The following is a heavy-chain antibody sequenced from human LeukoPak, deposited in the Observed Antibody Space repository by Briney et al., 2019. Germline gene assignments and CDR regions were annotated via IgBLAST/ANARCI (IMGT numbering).Heavy chain of an antibody. V-gene: IGHV1-18*01. CDR1: DYTFTNYG. J-gene: IGHJ4*02. Sequence: ASVKVSCKASDYTFTNYGISWVRQAPGQGLEWMGWISAYNGNTNQAQKLQGRVTMTTDTSTRTAYMELRSLRSDDTAVYYCARDYYDSSGYHYVFAYWGQGTLVTVSS. D-gene: IGHD3-22*01. CDR2: ISAYNGNT. CDR3: ARDYYDSSGYHYVFAY.